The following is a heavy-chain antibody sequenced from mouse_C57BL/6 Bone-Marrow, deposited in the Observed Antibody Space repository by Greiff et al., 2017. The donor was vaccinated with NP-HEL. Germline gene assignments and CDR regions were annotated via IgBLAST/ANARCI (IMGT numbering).Heavy chain of an antibody. V-gene: IGHV1-81*01. CDR1: GYTFTSYG. CDR2: IYPRSGNT. J-gene: IGHJ2*01. D-gene: IGHD1-1*01. Sequence: QVQLQQSGAELARPGASVKLSCKASGYTFTSYGISWVKQRTGQGLEWIGEIYPRSGNTYYNEKFKGKATLTADKSSSTAYMELRSLTSEDSAVYFCAIYGSSYPYFDYWGQGTTLTVSS. CDR3: AIYGSSYPYFDY.